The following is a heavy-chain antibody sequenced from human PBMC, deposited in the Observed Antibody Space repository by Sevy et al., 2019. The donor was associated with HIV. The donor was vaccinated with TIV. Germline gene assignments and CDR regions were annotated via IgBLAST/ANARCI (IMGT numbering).Heavy chain of an antibody. J-gene: IGHJ4*02. CDR2: TNAGNGNT. D-gene: IGHD1-1*01. CDR1: GYTFIFYA. CDR3: ARDVEGALKYFDS. V-gene: IGHV1-3*01. Sequence: ASVKVSCKASGYTFIFYAVHWVRQAPGQRLEWMGWTNAGNGNTKYSQNLQGRLTITRDTSASTTYMELTSLRSEDTAVYYCARDVEGALKYFDSWGQGTLVTVSS.